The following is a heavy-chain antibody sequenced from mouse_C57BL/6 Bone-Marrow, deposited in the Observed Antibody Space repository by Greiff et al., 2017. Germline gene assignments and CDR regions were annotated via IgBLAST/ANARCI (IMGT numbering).Heavy chain of an antibody. CDR1: GFNIKDDY. D-gene: IGHD1-1*01. Sequence: EVQLQQSGAELVRPGASVKLSCTASGFNIKDDYMHWVKQRPEQGLEWIGWIDPENGDTEYASKFQGKATITADTSSNTAYLQLSSLTSEDTAVYYCTTPYYGSSYDDYWGQGTTLTVSS. J-gene: IGHJ2*01. V-gene: IGHV14-4*01. CDR3: TTPYYGSSYDDY. CDR2: IDPENGDT.